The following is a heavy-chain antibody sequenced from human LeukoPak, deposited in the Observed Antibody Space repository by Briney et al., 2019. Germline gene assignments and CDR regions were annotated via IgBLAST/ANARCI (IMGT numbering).Heavy chain of an antibody. J-gene: IGHJ4*02. CDR3: AKLAGRRQWLVPLRY. V-gene: IGHV3-23*01. Sequence: GGSLSLSCAASGFTFSSHAMTWVRQAPGKGLEWASTISGSGDNTYYADSVKGRFTISRDNSKNTLYLQMNSLRAEDTAVYYCAKLAGRRQWLVPLRYWGQGTLVTVSS. CDR2: ISGSGDNT. D-gene: IGHD6-19*01. CDR1: GFTFSSHA.